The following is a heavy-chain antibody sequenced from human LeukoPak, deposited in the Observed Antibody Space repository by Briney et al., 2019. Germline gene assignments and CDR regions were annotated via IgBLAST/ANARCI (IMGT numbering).Heavy chain of an antibody. CDR2: IIPIFGTA. J-gene: IGHJ6*02. D-gene: IGHD6-19*01. Sequence: ASVKVSCKASGGTLSSYAISWVRQAPGQGLEWMGGIIPIFGTANYAQKFQGRVTITTDESTSTAYMELSSLRSEDTAVYYCARAVYSSGWRLYYYYGMDVWGQGTTVTVSS. CDR3: ARAVYSSGWRLYYYYGMDV. V-gene: IGHV1-69*05. CDR1: GGTLSSYA.